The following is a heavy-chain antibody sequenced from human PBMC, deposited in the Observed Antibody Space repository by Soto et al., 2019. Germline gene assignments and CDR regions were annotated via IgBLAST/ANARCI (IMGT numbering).Heavy chain of an antibody. CDR2: TSGGGDVA. D-gene: IGHD4-17*01. CDR1: GFTFISYA. CDR3: VKKSIGTVTNPVYWSFDL. J-gene: IGHJ2*01. V-gene: IGHV3-23*01. Sequence: EVQLLESGGGLIQPGGSLRLSCTASGFTFISYAMNWVRQAPGKGLEWVSGTSGGGDVAFYADSVKGRFAISRDNSKNTLSLQMNSLRAEDTALYYCVKKSIGTVTNPVYWSFDLWGRGTLVTVSS.